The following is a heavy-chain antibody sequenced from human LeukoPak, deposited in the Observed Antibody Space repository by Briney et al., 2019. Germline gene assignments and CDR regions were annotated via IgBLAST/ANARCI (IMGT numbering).Heavy chain of an antibody. J-gene: IGHJ6*02. V-gene: IGHV3-53*01. Sequence: PGESLRLSCAASGFAVSSNYMSWVRQAPGKGLEWVSVIYSGGSTYYADSVKGRFTISRDNAKNSLYLQMSNLRAEDTAVYFCARGGGLDVWGQGATVTVSS. CDR3: ARGGGLDV. CDR2: IYSGGST. D-gene: IGHD3-16*01. CDR1: GFAVSSNY.